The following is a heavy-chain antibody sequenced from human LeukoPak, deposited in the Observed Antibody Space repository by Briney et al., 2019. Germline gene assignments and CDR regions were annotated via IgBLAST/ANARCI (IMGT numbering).Heavy chain of an antibody. CDR1: GYTFTGYY. CDR2: INPNSGGT. CDR3: AREPYCSSTSCSETD. J-gene: IGHJ4*02. D-gene: IGHD2-2*01. Sequence: ASVKVSCKASGYTFTGYYMHWVRQAPGQGLEWMGWINPNSGGTNYEQKFQGRVTMTRDTSISTAYMELSRLRSDDTAVYYCAREPYCSSTSCSETDWGQGTLVTVSS. V-gene: IGHV1-2*02.